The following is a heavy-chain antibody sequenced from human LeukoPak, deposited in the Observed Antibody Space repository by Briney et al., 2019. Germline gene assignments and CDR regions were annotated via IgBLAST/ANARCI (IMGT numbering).Heavy chain of an antibody. D-gene: IGHD1-7*01. Sequence: GGSLRLSCAAPGFTFSSYGMHWVRQAPGKGLEWVGVIWYDGSNKYYADSVKGRFTISRDNAKNTLYLQMNSLRADDTSVYYCARDSPAYNWNYGIFDYWGQGTLVTVSS. CDR1: GFTFSSYG. J-gene: IGHJ4*02. V-gene: IGHV3-33*08. CDR2: IWYDGSNK. CDR3: ARDSPAYNWNYGIFDY.